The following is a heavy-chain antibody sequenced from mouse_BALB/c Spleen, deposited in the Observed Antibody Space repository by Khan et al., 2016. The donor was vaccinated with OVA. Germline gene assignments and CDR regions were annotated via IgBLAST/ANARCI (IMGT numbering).Heavy chain of an antibody. J-gene: IGHJ1*01. CDR3: ARGGYDLLWYFDV. Sequence: QVQLKQSGAELARPGASVKLSCKASGYTFTSYWMQWVKQRPGQGLEWIGAIYPGDGDTRYTQTFKGKATLTADKSSSTAYIQLSSWAAEHSADYYCARGGYDLLWYFDVWGAGTTVTVSS. V-gene: IGHV1-87*01. D-gene: IGHD2-2*01. CDR2: IYPGDGDT. CDR1: GYTFTSYW.